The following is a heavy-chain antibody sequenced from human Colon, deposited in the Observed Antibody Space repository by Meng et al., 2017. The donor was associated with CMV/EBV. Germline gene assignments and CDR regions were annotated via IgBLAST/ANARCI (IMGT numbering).Heavy chain of an antibody. D-gene: IGHD2-21*01. V-gene: IGHV3-30*02. CDR2: IRYDGTNK. CDR1: GFTFSSYG. CDR3: ADDYSLS. Sequence: GGSLRLSCAASGFTFSSYGMNWVRQAPGKGLEWVAFIRYDGTNKYYGDSVRGRFTISRDNSKNTLYLQMNSLRAEDTAVYYCADDYSLSWGQGTLVTVSS. J-gene: IGHJ5*02.